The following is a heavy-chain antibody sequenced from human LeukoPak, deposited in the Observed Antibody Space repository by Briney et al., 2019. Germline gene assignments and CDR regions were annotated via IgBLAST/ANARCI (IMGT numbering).Heavy chain of an antibody. J-gene: IGHJ4*02. Sequence: GGSLRLSCEPPGFTFIRFVMNWGRQAPGKRLEWVSVISGNGGATYYADSVKGRFTISRDNAKNTLYLQMDSLRAEDTAVYYCAKRPIVAASGPYFFDYWGQGTLVAVSS. V-gene: IGHV3-23*01. CDR2: ISGNGGAT. CDR3: AKRPIVAASGPYFFDY. CDR1: GFTFIRFV. D-gene: IGHD2-15*01.